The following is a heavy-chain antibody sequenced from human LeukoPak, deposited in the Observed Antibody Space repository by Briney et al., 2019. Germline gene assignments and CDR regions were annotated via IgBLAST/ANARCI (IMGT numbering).Heavy chain of an antibody. D-gene: IGHD3-22*01. V-gene: IGHV1-3*01. CDR2: INADNGNT. CDR3: AREDLITMITRAFDI. J-gene: IGHJ3*02. Sequence: GASVKVSCKASGYTFTAYAIHWVRQAPGQRLEWMGWINADNGNTKYSQKFQGRVTITRDTSASTAYMELSSLRSEDTAVYYCAREDLITMITRAFDIWGQGTMVTVSS. CDR1: GYTFTAYA.